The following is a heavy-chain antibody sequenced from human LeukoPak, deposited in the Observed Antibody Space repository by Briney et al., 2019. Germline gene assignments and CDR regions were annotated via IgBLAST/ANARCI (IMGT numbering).Heavy chain of an antibody. Sequence: KTSETLSLTCAVSGASITNDNWWSWVRQTPGKGLEWIGEIYHSGSTSYNPSLKNRVTISVDKSNNRFSLRLTSVTAADTAMYYCARFVGDTGSNQIDLWGQGTLVTVSS. CDR2: IYHSGST. CDR3: ARFVGDTGSNQIDL. J-gene: IGHJ5*02. D-gene: IGHD1-14*01. V-gene: IGHV4-4*02. CDR1: GASITNDNW.